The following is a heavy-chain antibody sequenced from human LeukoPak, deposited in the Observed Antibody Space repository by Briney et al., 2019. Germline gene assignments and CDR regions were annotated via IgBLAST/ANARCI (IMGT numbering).Heavy chain of an antibody. CDR3: ASAAARWGFDY. CDR2: INPSGGST. D-gene: IGHD6-6*01. J-gene: IGHJ4*02. V-gene: IGHV1-46*01. CDR1: GYTFTSYY. Sequence: ASVKVSCKASGYTFTSYYMHWVRQAPGQGLEWMGIINPSGGSTSYAQKFQGRVTMTRDMSTSTDYMELSSLRSEDTAVYYCASAAARWGFDYWGQGTLVTVSS.